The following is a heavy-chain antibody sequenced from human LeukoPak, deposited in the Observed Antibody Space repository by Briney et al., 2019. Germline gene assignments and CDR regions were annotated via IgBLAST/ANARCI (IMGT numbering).Heavy chain of an antibody. CDR3: VRGSYGSGSFPYYYYGMDV. V-gene: IGHV4-59*01. CDR2: IYYIGST. D-gene: IGHD3-10*01. J-gene: IGHJ6*02. CDR1: GGSISSYY. Sequence: SETLSLTCTVSGGSISSYYWSWLRQPPRKGLDWMGYIYYIGSTTYNPPLTSRVTISVDTPTKQFSLKLCSVTAADTAVYYCVRGSYGSGSFPYYYYGMDVWGQGTTVTVSS.